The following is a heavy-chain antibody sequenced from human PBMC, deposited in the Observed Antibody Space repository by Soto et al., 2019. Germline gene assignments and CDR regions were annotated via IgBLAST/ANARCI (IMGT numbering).Heavy chain of an antibody. CDR3: AGLYCSGGSCYFGY. V-gene: IGHV4-30-2*01. Sequence: QLQLQESGSGLVKPSQTLSLTCAVSGGSISSGGYSWSWIRQPPGKGLEWIGYIYHSGSTYYNPSLKSRVTISVDRSKNQFSLKLSSVTAADTAVYYCAGLYCSGGSCYFGYWGQGTLVTVSS. CDR2: IYHSGST. D-gene: IGHD2-15*01. J-gene: IGHJ4*02. CDR1: GGSISSGGYS.